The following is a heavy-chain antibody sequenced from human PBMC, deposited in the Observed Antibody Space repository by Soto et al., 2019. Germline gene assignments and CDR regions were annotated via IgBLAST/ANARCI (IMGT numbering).Heavy chain of an antibody. CDR3: ARHRHPRGAVGATSPLDS. D-gene: IGHD1-26*01. V-gene: IGHV3-53*01. J-gene: IGHJ5*01. Sequence: GSLRLSCAISGFSVSSNYLSWVRQAPGKGLEWVSVHYSGGSTYYADSVQGRFTISRDKSNNTLYLQMRRVRAEDTAVYFCARHRHPRGAVGATSPLDSWGQGTQVTVSS. CDR2: HYSGGST. CDR1: GFSVSSNY.